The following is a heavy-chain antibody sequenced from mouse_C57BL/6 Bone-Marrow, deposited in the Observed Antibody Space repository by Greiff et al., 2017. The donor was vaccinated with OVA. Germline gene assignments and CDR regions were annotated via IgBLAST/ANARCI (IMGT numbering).Heavy chain of an antibody. J-gene: IGHJ2*01. CDR3: ARSSYYDGFDY. CDR2: IYPGSGNT. D-gene: IGHD1-1*01. Sequence: VQRVESGAELVRPGASVKLSCKASGYTFTDYYINWVKQRPGQGLEWIARIYPGSGNTYYNEKFKGKATLTAEKSSSTAYMQLSSLTSEDSAVYFCARSSYYDGFDYWGQGTTLTVSS. CDR1: GYTFTDYY. V-gene: IGHV1-76*01.